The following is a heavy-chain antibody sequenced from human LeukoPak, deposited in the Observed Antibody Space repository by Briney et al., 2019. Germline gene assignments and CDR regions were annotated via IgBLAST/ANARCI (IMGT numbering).Heavy chain of an antibody. J-gene: IGHJ4*02. Sequence: SETLSLTCAVYGGSFSGYYWSWIRQPPGKRLEWIGEINHSGSTNYNPSLKSRVTISVDTSKNQFSLKLSPVTAADTAVYYCARLDHRRFYDSSGQIDYWGQGTLVTVSS. CDR2: INHSGST. CDR1: GGSFSGYY. V-gene: IGHV4-34*01. CDR3: ARLDHRRFYDSSGQIDY. D-gene: IGHD3-22*01.